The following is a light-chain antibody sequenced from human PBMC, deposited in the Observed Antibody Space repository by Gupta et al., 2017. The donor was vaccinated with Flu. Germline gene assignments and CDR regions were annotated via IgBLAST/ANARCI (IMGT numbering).Light chain of an antibody. Sequence: PGERATLSCKASQTISGTLAWYQQKPGQAPRLLIYGASSRATGIPDRFSGSGSGTDFTLTISRLEPEDFAVYYCQQYGSPPITFGQGTRLEIK. J-gene: IGKJ5*01. CDR3: QQYGSPPIT. CDR2: GAS. V-gene: IGKV3-20*01. CDR1: QTISGT.